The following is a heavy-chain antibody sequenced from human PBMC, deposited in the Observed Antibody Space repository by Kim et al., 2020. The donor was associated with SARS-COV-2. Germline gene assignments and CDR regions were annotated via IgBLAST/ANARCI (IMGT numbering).Heavy chain of an antibody. V-gene: IGHV4-31*03. D-gene: IGHD6-6*01. CDR3: ARVSSSNAEYFQH. J-gene: IGHJ1*01. CDR2: IYYSGST. Sequence: SETLSLTCTVSGGSISSGGYYWSWIHQHPGKGLEWIGYIYYSGSTYYNPSLKSRVTISVDMSKNQFSLKLSSVTAADTAVYYCARVSSSNAEYFQHWGQGTLVTVSS. CDR1: GGSISSGGYY.